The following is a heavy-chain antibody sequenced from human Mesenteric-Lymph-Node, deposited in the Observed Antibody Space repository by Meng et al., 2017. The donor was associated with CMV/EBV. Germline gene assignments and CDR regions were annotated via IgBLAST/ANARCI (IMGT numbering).Heavy chain of an antibody. D-gene: IGHD3-3*01. J-gene: IGHJ6*02. V-gene: IGHV1-18*04. CDR3: ARVLSGVAIPDYYYYGLDV. CDR2: ISIYTGNT. CDR1: GYTFTDYS. Sequence: ASVKVSCKASGYTFTDYSIHWVRQAPGQGLEWMGWISIYTGNTEFAQKFQGRVTMTSDPSTRTVHMELRSLGSDDTAVYFCARVLSGVAIPDYYYYGLDVWGQGTTVTVSS.